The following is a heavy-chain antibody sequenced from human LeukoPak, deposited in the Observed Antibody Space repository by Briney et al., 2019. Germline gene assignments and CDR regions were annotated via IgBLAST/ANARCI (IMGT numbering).Heavy chain of an antibody. CDR1: GCSFNSNR. CDR3: ARDPGTRSHAWYFDL. Sequence: GGSLRLSCTGSGCSFNSNRMHWVRQDAGKGLVWVSRIMSEGRTTSYADSVKGRVTSSRDNAKNTVYLEMNSLRVEDTAIYYCARDPGTRSHAWYFDLWGRGTQVTVSS. D-gene: IGHD1-1*01. J-gene: IGHJ2*01. CDR2: IMSEGRTT. V-gene: IGHV3-74*01.